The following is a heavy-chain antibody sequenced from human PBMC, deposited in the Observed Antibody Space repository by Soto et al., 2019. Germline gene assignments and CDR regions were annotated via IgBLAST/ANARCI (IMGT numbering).Heavy chain of an antibody. CDR2: VGGVGGYT. V-gene: IGHV3-23*01. CDR1: GFTFSEYA. J-gene: IGHJ3*02. D-gene: IGHD7-27*01. CDR3: AKDSNDPFDI. Sequence: ESGGGLVQPGGSLRLSCAASGFTFSEYAMSWVRQAPGKGLEWVSVVGGVGGYTSYADSVKGRFIVSRDNSKNTLYLQMHSLRADDTAVYYCAKDSNDPFDIWGQGTLVTVSS.